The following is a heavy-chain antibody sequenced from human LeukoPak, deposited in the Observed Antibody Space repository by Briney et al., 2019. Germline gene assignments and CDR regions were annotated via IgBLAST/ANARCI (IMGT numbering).Heavy chain of an antibody. CDR2: IWYGGSNK. J-gene: IGHJ5*02. Sequence: PGGSLRLSCAASGFTFSSYGMHWVRQAPGKGLEWVAVIWYGGSNKYYADSVKGRLTISRDNSKNTLYLQMYSLRAEDTAVYYCARGSSSWYIDPWGQGTLVTVSS. V-gene: IGHV3-33*08. CDR1: GFTFSSYG. D-gene: IGHD6-13*01. CDR3: ARGSSSWYIDP.